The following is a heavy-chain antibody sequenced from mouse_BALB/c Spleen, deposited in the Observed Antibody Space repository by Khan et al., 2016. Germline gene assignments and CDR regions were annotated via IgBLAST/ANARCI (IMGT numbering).Heavy chain of an antibody. Sequence: EVQLQESGPSLVKPSQTLSLTCSVTGDSITSAYWNWIRKFPGNKLEYMGYISYSGSTYYNPSLKSRISITRDTSKSQYYLQLNSVTTEDTATYYCAGYYGHFFDYWGQGTTLTVSS. D-gene: IGHD1-1*02. CDR1: GDSITSAY. V-gene: IGHV3-8*02. CDR3: AGYYGHFFDY. CDR2: ISYSGST. J-gene: IGHJ2*01.